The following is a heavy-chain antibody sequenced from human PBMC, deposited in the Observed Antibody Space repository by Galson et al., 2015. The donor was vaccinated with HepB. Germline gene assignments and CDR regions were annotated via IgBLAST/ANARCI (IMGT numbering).Heavy chain of an antibody. V-gene: IGHV1-46*01. CDR1: GYTFTSYY. Sequence: SVKVSCKASGYTFTSYYMYWVRQAPGQGLEWMGIINPSGGSTSYAQKFQGGVTMTRDTSTSTVYMELSSLRSEDTAVYYCARSLVVVAATRPYYFDYWGQGTLVTASS. CDR3: ARSLVVVAATRPYYFDY. D-gene: IGHD2-15*01. CDR2: INPSGGST. J-gene: IGHJ4*02.